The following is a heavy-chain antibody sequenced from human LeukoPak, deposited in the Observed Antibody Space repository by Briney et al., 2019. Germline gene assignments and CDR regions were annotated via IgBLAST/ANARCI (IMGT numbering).Heavy chain of an antibody. CDR3: ARVEVRTVVTPDWYFDL. D-gene: IGHD4-23*01. CDR1: GFTFSSYW. J-gene: IGHJ2*01. CDR2: IKQDGSEK. V-gene: IGHV3-7*01. Sequence: TGGSLRLSCAASGFTFSSYWMSWVRQAPGKGLEWVANIKQDGSEKYYVDSVKGRFTISRDNAKNSLYLQMNSLRAEDTAVYYCARVEVRTVVTPDWYFDLWGHGTLVTVSS.